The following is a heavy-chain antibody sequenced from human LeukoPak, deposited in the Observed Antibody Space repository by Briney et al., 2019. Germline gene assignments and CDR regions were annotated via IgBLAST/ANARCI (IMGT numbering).Heavy chain of an antibody. Sequence: GGSLRLSCAASGFTFITYWMSWVRQAPGKGLEWVANIKQDGSEKYYVDSVKGRFTISRDNAKNSLYLQMNSLRVEDTAVYYCASDLVRGVKSYWGQGTLVIVSS. CDR1: GFTFITYW. CDR2: IKQDGSEK. D-gene: IGHD3-10*01. CDR3: ASDLVRGVKSY. V-gene: IGHV3-7*01. J-gene: IGHJ4*02.